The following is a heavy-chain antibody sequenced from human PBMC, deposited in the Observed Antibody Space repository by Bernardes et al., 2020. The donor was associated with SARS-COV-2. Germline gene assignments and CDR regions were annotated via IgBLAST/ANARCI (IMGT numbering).Heavy chain of an antibody. Sequence: GGSLRLSCAASGFTFRRSWMSWIRQAPGKGLEWVANLKQDGSENYYVDSVKGRFTISRDNAKNSLFLQMNSLRAEDTAVYYCARDPIAARPTFDYWGQGTLVTVSS. V-gene: IGHV3-7*03. CDR1: GFTFRRSW. J-gene: IGHJ4*02. D-gene: IGHD6-6*01. CDR2: LKQDGSEN. CDR3: ARDPIAARPTFDY.